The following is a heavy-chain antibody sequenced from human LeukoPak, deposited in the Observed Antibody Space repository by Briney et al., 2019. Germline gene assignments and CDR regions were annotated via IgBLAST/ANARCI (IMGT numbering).Heavy chain of an antibody. D-gene: IGHD1-26*01. V-gene: IGHV3-48*04. CDR1: GFSFSSNS. CDR2: ISGSSSTI. J-gene: IGHJ6*03. Sequence: GGSLRLSCAASGFSFSSNSMNWVRQAPGKGLEWVSYISGSSSTIYYADSVKGRFTISRDNAKNSLYLQMNSLRAEDTAVYYCARAYSETYGLGYYYMDVWGKGTTVTISS. CDR3: ARAYSETYGLGYYYMDV.